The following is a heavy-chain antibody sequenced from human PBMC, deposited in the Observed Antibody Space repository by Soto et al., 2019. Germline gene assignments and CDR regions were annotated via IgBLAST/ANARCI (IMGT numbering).Heavy chain of an antibody. V-gene: IGHV3-30*18. CDR2: ISYDGSNK. J-gene: IGHJ4*02. D-gene: IGHD3-16*02. CDR1: GFTFSSYG. Sequence: PGGSLRLSCAASGFTFSSYGMHWVRQAPGKGLEWVAVISYDGSNKYYADSVKGRFTISRDNSKNTLYLQMNSLRAEDTAVYYCAKSPDVASLRYWGQGTLVTVSS. CDR3: AKSPDVASLRY.